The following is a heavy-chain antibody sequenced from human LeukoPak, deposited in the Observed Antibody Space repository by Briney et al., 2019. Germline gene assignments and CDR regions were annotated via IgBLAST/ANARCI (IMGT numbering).Heavy chain of an antibody. CDR3: AREGIAVAGTRGSYYFDY. V-gene: IGHV3-23*01. CDR1: GFTFSSYG. Sequence: QPGGSLRLSCAASGFTFSSYGMSWVRQAPGKGLEWVSTITGSGGSTYYADSVKGRFTISRDNSKNTLYLQMNSLRAEDTAVYYCAREGIAVAGTRGSYYFDYWGQGTLVTVSS. D-gene: IGHD6-19*01. J-gene: IGHJ4*02. CDR2: ITGSGGST.